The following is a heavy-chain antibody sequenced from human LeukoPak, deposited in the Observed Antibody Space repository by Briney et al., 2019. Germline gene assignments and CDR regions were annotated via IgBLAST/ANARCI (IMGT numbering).Heavy chain of an antibody. CDR3: TRLATRVTPMPHFYF. CDR2: IYYSGST. J-gene: IGHJ4*02. CDR1: GGSISSSSYY. V-gene: IGHV4-39*01. Sequence: SETLSLTCTVSGGSISSSSYYWGWIRQPPGKGLEWIGSIYYSGSTYYNQSLKSRVTISVDTSKNQFSLKLSSVTAADAAVYYCTRLATRVTPMPHFYFWGRGTRVPVSA. D-gene: IGHD5-12*01.